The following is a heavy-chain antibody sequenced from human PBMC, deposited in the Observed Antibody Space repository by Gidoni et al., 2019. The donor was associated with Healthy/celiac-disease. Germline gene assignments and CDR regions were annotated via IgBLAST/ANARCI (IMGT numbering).Heavy chain of an antibody. D-gene: IGHD3-22*01. V-gene: IGHV3-30*18. J-gene: IGHJ4*02. CDR3: AKDYPDPTYFYDSSGYYW. CDR1: GCTFSSDG. Sequence: QVQLVESGGGVLQPGRSLRLSCAASGCTFSSDGMHWVRQAPGKGLEWVAVISYDGSNKYYADSVKGRFTISRDNSKNTLYLQMNSLRAEDTAVYYCAKDYPDPTYFYDSSGYYWWGQGTLVTVSS. CDR2: ISYDGSNK.